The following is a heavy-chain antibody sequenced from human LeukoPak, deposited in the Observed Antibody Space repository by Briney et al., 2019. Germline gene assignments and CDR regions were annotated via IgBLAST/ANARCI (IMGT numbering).Heavy chain of an antibody. CDR2: ISSSSSYI. V-gene: IGHV3-21*01. CDR1: GFTLSNHW. J-gene: IGHJ4*02. D-gene: IGHD3-22*01. Sequence: GGSLRLSCAASGFTLSNHWMIWVRQAPGKGLEWVSSISSSSSYIYYADSVKGRFTISRDNAKNSLYLQMNSLRAEDTAVYYCARAPFYDSSGYSYYFDYWGQGTLVTVSS. CDR3: ARAPFYDSSGYSYYFDY.